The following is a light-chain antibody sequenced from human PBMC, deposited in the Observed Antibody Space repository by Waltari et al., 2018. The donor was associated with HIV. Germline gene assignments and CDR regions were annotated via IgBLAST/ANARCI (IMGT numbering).Light chain of an antibody. V-gene: IGLV10-54*04. Sequence: QAGLTQPPSVSKGLRQTATLTCTGNSNNVGNQGAAWLQQHQGHPPKLLSYRNNNRPSGISGRFSASRSGNTASLTMTGLQPEDEADYYCSAWDSSLSAVVFGGGTKLTVL. CDR3: SAWDSSLSAVV. J-gene: IGLJ2*01. CDR1: SNNVGNQG. CDR2: RNN.